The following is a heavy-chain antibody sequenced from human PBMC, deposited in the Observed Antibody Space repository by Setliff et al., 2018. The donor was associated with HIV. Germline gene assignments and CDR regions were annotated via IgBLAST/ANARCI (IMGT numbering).Heavy chain of an antibody. CDR3: ARDPAFGAFDI. Sequence: LRLSCAASGFTFSSYSMNWVRQAPGKGLEWVSSISSSSSYIYYADSVKGRFSISRDNAKNSLYLQMSSLRTEDTAVYFCARDPAFGAFDIWGQGTMVTVSS. CDR1: GFTFSSYS. CDR2: ISSSSSYI. J-gene: IGHJ3*02. D-gene: IGHD3-10*01. V-gene: IGHV3-21*04.